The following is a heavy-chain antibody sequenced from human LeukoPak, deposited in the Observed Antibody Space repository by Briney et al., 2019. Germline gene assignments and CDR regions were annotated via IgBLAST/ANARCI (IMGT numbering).Heavy chain of an antibody. Sequence: SVKVSCKASGGTFSSYTISWVRQAPGQGLEWMGRITPIFGTANYAQKFQGRVTITTDESTSTAYMELSSLRSEDTAVYYCARGGGVVVTALFDYWGQGTLVTVSS. D-gene: IGHD2-21*02. CDR3: ARGGGVVVTALFDY. J-gene: IGHJ4*02. V-gene: IGHV1-69*05. CDR1: GGTFSSYT. CDR2: ITPIFGTA.